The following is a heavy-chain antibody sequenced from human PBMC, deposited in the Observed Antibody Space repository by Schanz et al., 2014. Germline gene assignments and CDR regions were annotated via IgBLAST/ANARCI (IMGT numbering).Heavy chain of an antibody. CDR3: AWEATTITRGAFDF. D-gene: IGHD1-26*01. CDR2: ISGYNGDT. CDR1: GYSFTDYA. V-gene: IGHV1-18*01. J-gene: IGHJ3*01. Sequence: QVQLVQSAPEVKKPGASVKVSCKASGYSFTDYAIHWVRQAPGQGLEWMGWISGYNGDTNYAPKFQGSITMTADTSTRTDYMERRGLRADDTAFYYCAWEATTITRGAFDFWGQGTMVTVSS.